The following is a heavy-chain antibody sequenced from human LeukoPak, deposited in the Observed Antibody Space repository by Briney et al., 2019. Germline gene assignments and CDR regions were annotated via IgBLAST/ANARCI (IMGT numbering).Heavy chain of an antibody. J-gene: IGHJ4*02. CDR2: INQGGSGK. CDR3: PPGGGWELAY. V-gene: IGHV3-7*03. CDR1: GFTYSTYW. Sequence: SGGSLRLSCAASGFTYSTYWMSWVRQAPGKGLEWVAIINQGGSGKYYVDSVKGRFTISRDNAKNSLYLQMNSLRAEDTAVYYCPPGGGWELAYWGQGTLVTVSS. D-gene: IGHD1-26*01.